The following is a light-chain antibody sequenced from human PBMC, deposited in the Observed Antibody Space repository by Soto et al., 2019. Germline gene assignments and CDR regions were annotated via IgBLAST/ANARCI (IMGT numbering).Light chain of an antibody. CDR2: KAS. V-gene: IGKV1-5*03. CDR3: QQYISYWT. Sequence: MDQSPSALSATVGDTVTITRRASQTISDWLAWHQQKPGKAPKLLIYKASSLESGVPSRFSGSGSGTEFTLTISSLQPDDFATYYCQQYISYWTYGQGTKV. J-gene: IGKJ1*01. CDR1: QTISDW.